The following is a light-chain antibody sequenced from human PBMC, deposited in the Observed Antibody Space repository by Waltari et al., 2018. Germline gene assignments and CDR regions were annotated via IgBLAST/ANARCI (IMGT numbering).Light chain of an antibody. Sequence: EIVLTQSPGILSLSPGDTATLSCRASQSVSNNYLAWYQQKPGQAPRFLIYGASSRATGIPDRFSGGGSGTDFTLTISRLEPEDFAVYFCQQYGNSPLTFGGGTEVEIE. CDR2: GAS. CDR1: QSVSNNY. CDR3: QQYGNSPLT. V-gene: IGKV3-20*01. J-gene: IGKJ4*01.